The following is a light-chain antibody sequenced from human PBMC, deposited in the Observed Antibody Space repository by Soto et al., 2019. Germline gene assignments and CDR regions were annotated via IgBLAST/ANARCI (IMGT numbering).Light chain of an antibody. V-gene: IGKV3-20*01. J-gene: IGKJ4*01. CDR2: RTF. CDR3: QQFSSSPLT. CDR1: RSISSSY. Sequence: EIVLTQSPVTLSLSPGERATLSCRASRSISSSYLAWYQQKPGQPPRLLLYRTFSRATGIPDRFSGSGSGTDFTLTISRLEPEDFAVYFCQQFSSSPLTFGGGTKVDIK.